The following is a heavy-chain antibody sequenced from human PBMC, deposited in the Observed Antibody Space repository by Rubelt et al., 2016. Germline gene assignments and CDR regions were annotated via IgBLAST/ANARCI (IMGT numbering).Heavy chain of an antibody. V-gene: IGHV4-34*01. D-gene: IGHD3-10*01. CDR3: AGSPHGEFDY. J-gene: IGHJ4*02. CDR1: GGSFSGYY. Sequence: QVQLQQWGAGLLKPSETLSLTCAVYGGSFSGYYWSWIRQPPGKGLEWIGEINHSGSTNYNPTLKGRVTRSVETSKNQVALKLSAVTAADTAVDYCAGSPHGEFDYWGQGTLVTVSS. CDR2: INHSGST.